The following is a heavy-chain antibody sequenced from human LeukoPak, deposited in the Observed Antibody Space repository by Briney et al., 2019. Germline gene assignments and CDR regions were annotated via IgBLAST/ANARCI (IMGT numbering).Heavy chain of an antibody. CDR1: GFTFSSYG. V-gene: IGHV3-30*02. J-gene: IGHJ3*02. CDR2: IRYDGSNK. D-gene: IGHD2-15*01. Sequence: GGSLRLSCAASGFTFSSYGMHWVRQAPGKGLEWVAFIRYDGSNKYYADSVKGRFTISRDNSKNTLYLQMNSLRAEDTAVYYCAKDKLVVVAATDAFDIWGQGTMVTVSS. CDR3: AKDKLVVVAATDAFDI.